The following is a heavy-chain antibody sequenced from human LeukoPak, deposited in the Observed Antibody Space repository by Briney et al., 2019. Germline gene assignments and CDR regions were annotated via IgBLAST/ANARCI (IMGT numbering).Heavy chain of an antibody. D-gene: IGHD3-9*01. Sequence: SETLSLTCTVSGYSISSGYYWGWIRQPPGKGLEWIGSIYHSGSTYYNPSLKSRVTISVDTSKNQFSLKLSSVTAADTAVYYCARGGPNYYDIFQHWGQGTLVTVSS. J-gene: IGHJ1*01. CDR1: GYSISSGYY. V-gene: IGHV4-38-2*02. CDR2: IYHSGST. CDR3: ARGGPNYYDIFQH.